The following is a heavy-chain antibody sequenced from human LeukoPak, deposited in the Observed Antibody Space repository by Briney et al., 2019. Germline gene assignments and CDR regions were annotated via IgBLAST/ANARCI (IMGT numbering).Heavy chain of an antibody. D-gene: IGHD3-22*01. J-gene: IGHJ4*02. CDR1: GFTFSSYA. Sequence: GGSLRLSCAASGFTFSSYAMSWVRQAPGKGLEWVSAISGSGGSTYYGDSVKGRFTISRDNSKNTLYLQMNSLRAEDTAVYYCAKDRYYYDSSGYPVDYWGQGTLVTVSS. CDR2: ISGSGGST. V-gene: IGHV3-23*01. CDR3: AKDRYYYDSSGYPVDY.